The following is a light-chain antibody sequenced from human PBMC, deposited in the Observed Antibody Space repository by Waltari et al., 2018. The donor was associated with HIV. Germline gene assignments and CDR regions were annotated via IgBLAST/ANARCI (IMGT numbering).Light chain of an antibody. CDR2: GAS. J-gene: IGKJ1*01. CDR3: QQYGSSPRT. CDR1: QSVSSSS. Sequence: EIVLTQSPGTLSLSPGETATLSCMASQSVSSSSLAWYQQKPGQAPRLLIYGASSRATGIPDRFSGSGSGTDFTLTINRLEPEDFAVYYCQQYGSSPRTFGQGTKVEIK. V-gene: IGKV3-20*01.